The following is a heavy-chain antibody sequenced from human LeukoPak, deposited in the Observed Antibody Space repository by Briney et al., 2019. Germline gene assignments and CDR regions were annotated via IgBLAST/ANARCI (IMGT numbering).Heavy chain of an antibody. CDR3: ARGLGPQDSYYMDV. CDR1: GGSISSYY. D-gene: IGHD3-16*01. CDR2: IYYSGST. J-gene: IGHJ6*03. V-gene: IGHV4-59*01. Sequence: SETLSLTSTVSGGSISSYYWSWIRQPPGKGLEWIGYIYYSGSTNYNPSLKSRVTISVDTSKNQFSLKLSSVTAADTAVYYCARGLGPQDSYYMDVWGKGTTVTSP.